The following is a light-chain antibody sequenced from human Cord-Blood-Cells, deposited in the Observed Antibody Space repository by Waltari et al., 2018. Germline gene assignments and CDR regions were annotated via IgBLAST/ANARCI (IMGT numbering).Light chain of an antibody. CDR3: SSYTSSSSYV. V-gene: IGLV2-14*01. Sequence: QSALTQPASVSGSPGQSITISSTGTSSDVGGYKYVSWYQQHPGKAPKLMIYEVSNRPSGVSNRFSGSKSGNTASLTISGLQAEDEADYYCSSYTSSSSYVFGTGTKVTVL. CDR1: SSDVGGYKY. J-gene: IGLJ1*01. CDR2: EVS.